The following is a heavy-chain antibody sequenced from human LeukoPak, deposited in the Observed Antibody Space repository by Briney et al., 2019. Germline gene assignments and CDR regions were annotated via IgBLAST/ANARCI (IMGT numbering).Heavy chain of an antibody. CDR1: GYSISSGYY. D-gene: IGHD5-18*01. CDR3: ASRSLSYGYEFDY. V-gene: IGHV4-38-2*02. J-gene: IGHJ4*02. CDR2: IYHSGST. Sequence: SETLSLTCTVSGYSISSGYYWGWIRQPPGKGLEWIGSIYHSGSTYYNPSLKSRVTISVDTSKNQFSLKLSSVTAADTAVYYCASRSLSYGYEFDYWGQGTLVTVSS.